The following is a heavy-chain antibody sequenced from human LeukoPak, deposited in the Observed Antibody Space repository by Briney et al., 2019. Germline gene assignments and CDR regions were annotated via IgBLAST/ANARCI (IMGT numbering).Heavy chain of an antibody. CDR1: GFALSSHW. CDR3: ARNNGMDV. Sequence: GGSLRLSCAASGFALSSHWMTWVRQVPGRGPEWVANVNRDGSETYYLDSVKDRFTISKDNAKNSLYLQMNSLRAEDTALYHCARNNGMDVWGQGTTVIVSS. V-gene: IGHV3-7*03. J-gene: IGHJ6*02. CDR2: VNRDGSET.